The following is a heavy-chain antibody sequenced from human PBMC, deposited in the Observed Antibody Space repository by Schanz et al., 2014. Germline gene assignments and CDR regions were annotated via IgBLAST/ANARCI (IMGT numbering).Heavy chain of an antibody. D-gene: IGHD2-8*02. CDR2: IKEDGSKK. CDR3: ARDSRYCTGVDCKGDAFDL. CDR1: GVTFGNYA. Sequence: EVQLVESGGGLVQPGGSLRLSCAASGVTFGNYAMNWVRQAPGKGLEWVANIKEDGSKKYYVDSVRGRFTISRDNAKNSLYLQLNSLTAEDTAVYHCARDSRYCTGVDCKGDAFDLWGQGTLVTVSS. J-gene: IGHJ3*01. V-gene: IGHV3-7*01.